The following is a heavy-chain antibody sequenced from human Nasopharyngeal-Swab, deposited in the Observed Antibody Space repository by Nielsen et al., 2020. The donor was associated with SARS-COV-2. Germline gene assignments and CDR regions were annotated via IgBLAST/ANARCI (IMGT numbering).Heavy chain of an antibody. D-gene: IGHD2-15*01. Sequence: GEPLKISCAASGFTLSNAWMSWVRQAPGKGLEWVSGVSGSGGTTKYADSVKGRFTISRDNSKNKLYLQMHSLRVEDTAVYYCAKDRYCSGGACYFSGFDYWGLGTLVTVSS. CDR1: GFTLSNAW. V-gene: IGHV3-23*01. CDR2: VSGSGGTT. CDR3: AKDRYCSGGACYFSGFDY. J-gene: IGHJ4*02.